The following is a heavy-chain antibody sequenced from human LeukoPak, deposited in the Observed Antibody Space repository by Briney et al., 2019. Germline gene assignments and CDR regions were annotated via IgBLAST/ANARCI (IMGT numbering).Heavy chain of an antibody. J-gene: IGHJ6*02. CDR1: GASINNYY. V-gene: IGHV4-59*12. CDR3: ARYSDHGLDV. Sequence: SETLSLTCSVSGASINNYYWNWIRQPPGKGLGWIGYVYYTGSTNHNPSLKSRLTLSLDTSKNQLSLRLSSVTAADTAVYYCARYSDHGLDVWGQGATVTVSS. CDR2: VYYTGST.